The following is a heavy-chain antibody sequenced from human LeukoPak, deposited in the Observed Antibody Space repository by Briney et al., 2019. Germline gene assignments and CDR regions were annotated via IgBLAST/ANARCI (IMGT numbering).Heavy chain of an antibody. J-gene: IGHJ2*01. CDR3: AKTTSYWYFDL. CDR1: GYSITSGYY. D-gene: IGHD2-2*01. Sequence: SETLSLTCAVSGYSITSGYYWGWIRQPPGKGLEWIGSVHHSGGIYYNPSLKSRVTRSVDTSKNQFSLKLSSMTAADTAVYYCAKTTSYWYFDLWGRATLVTVSS. V-gene: IGHV4-38-2*01. CDR2: VHHSGGI.